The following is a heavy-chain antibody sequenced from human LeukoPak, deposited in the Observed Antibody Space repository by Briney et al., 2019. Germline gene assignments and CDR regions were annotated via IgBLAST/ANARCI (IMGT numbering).Heavy chain of an antibody. CDR2: ISSSNSTI. Sequence: GGSLRLSCAASGFTFSSYSMNWVRQAPGKGLEWVSYISSSNSTIYYADSVKGRFTISRDNAKNSLYLQMNSLRDEDTAVYYCASGTYYYDTYWGQGTLVTVSS. J-gene: IGHJ4*02. CDR3: ASGTYYYDTY. D-gene: IGHD3-22*01. CDR1: GFTFSSYS. V-gene: IGHV3-48*02.